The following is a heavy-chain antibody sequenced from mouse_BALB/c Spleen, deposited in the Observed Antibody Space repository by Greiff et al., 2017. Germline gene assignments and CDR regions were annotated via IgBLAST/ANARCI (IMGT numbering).Heavy chain of an antibody. V-gene: IGHV5-17*02. CDR2: ISSGSSTI. Sequence: EVKVVESGGGLVQPGGSRKLSCAASGFTFSSFGMHWVRQAPEKGLEWVAYISSGSSTIYYADTVKGRFTISRDNPKNTLFLQMTSLRSEDTAMYYCARGNDGYFDYWGQGTTLTVSS. CDR1: GFTFSSFG. J-gene: IGHJ2*01. D-gene: IGHD2-3*01. CDR3: ARGNDGYFDY.